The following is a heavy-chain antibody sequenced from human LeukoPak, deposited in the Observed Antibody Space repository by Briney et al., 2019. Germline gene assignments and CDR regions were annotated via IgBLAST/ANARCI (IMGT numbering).Heavy chain of an antibody. D-gene: IGHD6-6*01. CDR2: IYSGGST. J-gene: IGHJ5*02. CDR1: GFTVSSNY. V-gene: IGHV3-66*01. CDR3: ARDHYSSSIAARYRAFDP. Sequence: GGSLRLSCAASGFTVSSNYMSWVRQAPGKGLEWVSVIYSGGSTYYADSVKGRFTISRDNSKNTLYLQMNSLRAEDTAVYYCARDHYSSSIAARYRAFDPWGQGTLVTVSS.